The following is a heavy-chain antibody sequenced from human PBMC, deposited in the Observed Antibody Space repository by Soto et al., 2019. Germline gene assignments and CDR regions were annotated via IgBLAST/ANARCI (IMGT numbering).Heavy chain of an antibody. J-gene: IGHJ6*03. V-gene: IGHV1-46*01. CDR2: INPSGGST. D-gene: IGHD2-2*01. Sequence: ASVKVSCKASGYTFTSYYMHWVRQAPGQGLEWKGIINPSGGSTSYAQKFQGRVTMTRNTSTSTVYMELSSLRSEDTAVYYCARDIVVVPAAMQYYYYYYMDVWGKGTTVTVSS. CDR3: ARDIVVVPAAMQYYYYYYMDV. CDR1: GYTFTSYY.